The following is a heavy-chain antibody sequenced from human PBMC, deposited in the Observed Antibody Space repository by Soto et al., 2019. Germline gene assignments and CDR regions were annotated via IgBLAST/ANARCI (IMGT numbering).Heavy chain of an antibody. J-gene: IGHJ4*02. CDR3: ARDGGAATPIDS. D-gene: IGHD3-16*01. V-gene: IGHV4-61*01. CDR1: GGSVTSSSYY. CDR2: IYYSGYT. Sequence: QVQLQESGPGLVKASETLSLTCTVSGGSVTSSSYYWSWIRQPPGKGLEWIGYIYYSGYTSYNPSLKIRVTISIDTSKNEFSLKVNSVTTADTAVYYCARDGGAATPIDSWGQGTLVSVSS.